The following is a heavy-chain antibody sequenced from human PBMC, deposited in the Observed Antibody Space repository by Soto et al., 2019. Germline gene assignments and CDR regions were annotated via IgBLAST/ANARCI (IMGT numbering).Heavy chain of an antibody. Sequence: PSETLSLTCAVSGGSISSGGYSWSWIRQPPGKGLEWIGYIYHSGSTYYNPSLKSRVTISVDKSKNQFSLKLSSVTAADTAVYYCARDRYSSSWHLNWFDPWGQGTLVTVSS. J-gene: IGHJ5*02. CDR2: IYHSGST. V-gene: IGHV4-30-2*01. D-gene: IGHD6-13*01. CDR3: ARDRYSSSWHLNWFDP. CDR1: GGSISSGGYS.